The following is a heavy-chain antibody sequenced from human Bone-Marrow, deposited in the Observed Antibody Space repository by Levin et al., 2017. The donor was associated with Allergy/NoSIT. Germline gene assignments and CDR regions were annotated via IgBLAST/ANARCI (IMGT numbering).Heavy chain of an antibody. CDR3: ARGSYFGGLSFDC. CDR2: IYHSGST. J-gene: IGHJ4*02. Sequence: NPSETLSLTCTVSGGSVSSGSYYWSWIRQPPGTGLEWIAYIYHSGSTKYNPSLKSRATISLDTSRNQFSLRLTSLTAADTAVYYCARGSYFGGLSFDCWGKGTLVTVSS. V-gene: IGHV4-61*01. CDR1: GGSVSSGSYY. D-gene: IGHD4-23*01.